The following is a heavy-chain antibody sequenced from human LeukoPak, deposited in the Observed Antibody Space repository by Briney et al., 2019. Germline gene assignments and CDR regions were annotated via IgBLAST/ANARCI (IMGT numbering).Heavy chain of an antibody. CDR2: IYSAGDT. D-gene: IGHD6-13*01. CDR3: ARGSYSSSGGYYFDY. V-gene: IGHV3-53*01. CDR1: GFTVSGTY. Sequence: GGSLRLSCAASGFTVSGTYMSWVRQAPGKGLEWVSVIYSAGDTFSADSVKGRFTISRDNSKNTVYLQMNSLRAEDTAVYYCARGSYSSSGGYYFDYWGQGTLVTVSS. J-gene: IGHJ4*02.